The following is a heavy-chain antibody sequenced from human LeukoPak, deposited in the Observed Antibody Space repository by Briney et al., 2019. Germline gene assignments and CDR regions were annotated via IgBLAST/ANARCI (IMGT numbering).Heavy chain of an antibody. J-gene: IGHJ4*02. V-gene: IGHV4-34*01. CDR1: GGSFSGYY. Sequence: SETLSLTCAVSGGSFSGYYWSWIRQPPGKGLEWIGEINHSGSTNYNPSLKSRVTISVDTSKNQCSLKLSSVTAAVTAVYYCAREGYDYDFWSGYYRRFDYWGQGTLVTVSS. D-gene: IGHD3-3*01. CDR2: INHSGST. CDR3: AREGYDYDFWSGYYRRFDY.